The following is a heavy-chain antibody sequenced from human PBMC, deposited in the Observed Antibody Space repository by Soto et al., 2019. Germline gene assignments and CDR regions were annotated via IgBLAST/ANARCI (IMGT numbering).Heavy chain of an antibody. D-gene: IGHD6-19*01. Sequence: SETLSLTCTVSGGSISSSSYYWGWIRQPPGKGLEWIGSIYYSGSTYYNPSLKSRVTISVDTSKNQFSLKLSSVTAADTAVYYCARQNSGWQVNWFDPWGQGTLVTVSS. CDR1: GGSISSSSYY. CDR2: IYYSGST. V-gene: IGHV4-39*01. CDR3: ARQNSGWQVNWFDP. J-gene: IGHJ5*02.